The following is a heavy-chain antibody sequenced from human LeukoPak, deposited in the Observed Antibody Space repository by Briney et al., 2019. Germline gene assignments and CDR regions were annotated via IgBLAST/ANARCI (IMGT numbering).Heavy chain of an antibody. V-gene: IGHV3-48*04. CDR2: ISSSSSTI. Sequence: GGSLRLSCAASGFTFSSYSMNWVRQAPGKGLEWVSYISSSSSTIYYADSVKGRFTISRDNAKNSLYLQMNSLRAEDTAVYYCARDGSGYSGYDNAFDIWGQGTMVTVSS. CDR3: ARDGSGYSGYDNAFDI. CDR1: GFTFSSYS. J-gene: IGHJ3*02. D-gene: IGHD5-12*01.